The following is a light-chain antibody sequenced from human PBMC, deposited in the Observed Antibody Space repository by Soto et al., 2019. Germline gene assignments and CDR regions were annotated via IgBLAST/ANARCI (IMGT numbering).Light chain of an antibody. Sequence: VVMTQSPLSLPVTLGQPASISCRSSQSLVYSAGSTYSNWFQQRPGQSPRRLTYKVPNRDSGVPGRLKDSGSGSYWRLKTSRVEAEDVAVYYWMQGTHWRHSVVQGPKVHIK. CDR2: KVP. J-gene: IGKJ2*03. V-gene: IGKV2-30*01. CDR1: QSLVYSAGSTY. CDR3: MQGTHWRHS.